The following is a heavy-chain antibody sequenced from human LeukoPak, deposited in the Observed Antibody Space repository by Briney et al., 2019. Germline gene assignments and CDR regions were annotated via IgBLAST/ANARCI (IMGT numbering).Heavy chain of an antibody. V-gene: IGHV5-51*01. CDR2: IYPGDSDT. Sequence: GESLKISCKGSGYSFTSYWIGWVRQMPGKGLEWMGIIYPGDSDTRYSPSFQGQVTISADKSISTAYLQWSSLKASDTAMYYCARQERFHSSSWYGLGVHIDYWGQGTLVTVSS. J-gene: IGHJ4*02. D-gene: IGHD6-13*01. CDR1: GYSFTSYW. CDR3: ARQERFHSSSWYGLGVHIDY.